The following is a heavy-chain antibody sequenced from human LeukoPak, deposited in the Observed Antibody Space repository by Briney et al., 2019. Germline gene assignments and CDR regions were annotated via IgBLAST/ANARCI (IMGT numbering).Heavy chain of an antibody. CDR2: ISAYNGNT. J-gene: IGHJ4*02. V-gene: IGHV1-18*01. D-gene: IGHD3-16*01. Sequence: VASVKVSCKASGYTLTSYGISWVRQAPGQGLEWMGWISAYNGNTDYAQSLQGRVTMTIDTSTSTVYMELRSLRSDDTAVYYCARDVGRSYDLDYWGQGTLVTVSS. CDR3: ARDVGRSYDLDY. CDR1: GYTLTSYG.